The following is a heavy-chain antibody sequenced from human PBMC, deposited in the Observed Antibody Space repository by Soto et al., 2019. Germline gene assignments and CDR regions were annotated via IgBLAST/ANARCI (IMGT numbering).Heavy chain of an antibody. J-gene: IGHJ5*02. CDR1: GFSLSTSGAA. CDR3: AHRATMTIFGLIIDNGIWFDP. V-gene: IGHV2-5*02. CDR2: IYWDGDK. D-gene: IGHD3-3*01. Sequence: QINLIESGPTLVKPTQTLTLTCTFSGFSLSTSGAAVGWVRQPPGRALEWLALIYWDGDKRYNAYLGNRLTNTKDTSMNQVVLTLTNVDPADTATYYCAHRATMTIFGLIIDNGIWFDPWGQGTRVIVSS.